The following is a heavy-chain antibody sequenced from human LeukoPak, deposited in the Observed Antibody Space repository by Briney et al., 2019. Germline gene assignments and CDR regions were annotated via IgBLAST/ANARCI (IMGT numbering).Heavy chain of an antibody. D-gene: IGHD6-6*01. J-gene: IGHJ3*02. Sequence: SETLSLTCTVSGGSISSNSYYWGWIRQPPGKGLEWIGSIYYSGSTYYNPSLKSRVTISVDTSKNQFSLNLSSVTAADTAVYYCAREARRTVAFDIWGQGTMVTVSS. CDR1: GGSISSNSYY. V-gene: IGHV4-39*07. CDR2: IYYSGST. CDR3: AREARRTVAFDI.